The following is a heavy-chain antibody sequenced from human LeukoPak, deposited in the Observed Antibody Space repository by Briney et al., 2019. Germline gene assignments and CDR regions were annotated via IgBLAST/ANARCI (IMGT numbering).Heavy chain of an antibody. J-gene: IGHJ6*02. CDR2: IHSGGAT. V-gene: IGHV4-61*01. CDR1: ADSISSGYY. CDR3: ARSGSAYYYGLDV. Sequence: PSETLSLTCTVSADSISSGYYWGWIRQPPGKGLEWIGYIHSGGATNYNPSLKRRVTISLDTSTSQLSLKLSAVTAADSALYYCARSGSAYYYGLDVWGQGTPVTVSS. D-gene: IGHD3-10*01.